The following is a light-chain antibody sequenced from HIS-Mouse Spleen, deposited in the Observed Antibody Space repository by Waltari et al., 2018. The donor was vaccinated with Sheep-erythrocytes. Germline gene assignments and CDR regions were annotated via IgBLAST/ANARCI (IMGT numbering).Light chain of an antibody. CDR2: AAS. V-gene: IGKV1-8*01. CDR3: MQATQFPYT. CDR1: QGISSY. Sequence: AIRMTQSPSSLSASTGDRVTITCRASQGISSYLAWYQQKPGKAPKLLIYAASTLQSGVPSRFSGSGSGTDFTLKISRVEAEDVGVYYCMQATQFPYTFGQGTKLEIK. J-gene: IGKJ2*01.